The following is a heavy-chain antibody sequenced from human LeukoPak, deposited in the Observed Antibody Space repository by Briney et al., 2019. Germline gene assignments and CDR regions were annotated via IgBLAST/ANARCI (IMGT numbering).Heavy chain of an antibody. Sequence: SETLSLTCTVSGGSIRSSYYYWGWIRQPPGKGLEWIGSIYDSGSTYYNPSLKSRVTISVDTSKNQFSLKLSSVTAADTAVYYYARGTYYYDSSGYVVDAFDIWGQGTMVTVSS. CDR1: GGSIRSSYYY. D-gene: IGHD3-22*01. V-gene: IGHV4-39*07. CDR3: ARGTYYYDSSGYVVDAFDI. CDR2: IYDSGST. J-gene: IGHJ3*02.